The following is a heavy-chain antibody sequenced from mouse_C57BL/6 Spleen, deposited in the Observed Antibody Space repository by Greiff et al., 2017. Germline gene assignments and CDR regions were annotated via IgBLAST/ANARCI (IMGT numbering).Heavy chain of an antibody. V-gene: IGHV1-69*01. J-gene: IGHJ4*01. D-gene: IGHD4-1*01. CDR3: ARRELGMDY. Sequence: QVQLQQPGAELLLPGASVKLSCKASGYTFTSYWLHWVKQRPGQGLEWIGEIDPSDSYTNYNQKFKGKSTLTVDKSASTAYRQLSSLTAADSAVYYCARRELGMDYWGQGTSVTVSS. CDR1: GYTFTSYW. CDR2: IDPSDSYT.